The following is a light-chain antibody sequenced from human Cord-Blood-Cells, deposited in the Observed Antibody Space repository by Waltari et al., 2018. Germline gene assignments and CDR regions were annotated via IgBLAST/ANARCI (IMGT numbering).Light chain of an antibody. CDR1: QGISSY. CDR2: AAS. CDR3: QQLNSYPHT. J-gene: IGKJ2*01. Sequence: QLTQSPSSLSASVGDRVTITCRASQGISSYLAWYQQKPGKAPKLLIYAASTLQSGVPARFSGSGSGTDFTLTISSLQPEDFATYYCQQLNSYPHTFGQGTKLEIK. V-gene: IGKV1-9*01.